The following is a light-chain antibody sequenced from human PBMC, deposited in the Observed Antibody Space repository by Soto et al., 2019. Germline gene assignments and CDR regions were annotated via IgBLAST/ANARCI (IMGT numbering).Light chain of an antibody. CDR3: QQSYSAPQT. CDR2: AAS. J-gene: IGKJ2*01. V-gene: IGKV1-39*01. Sequence: DIQMTQSPSSLSASVGDRVTITCRASQSISSYLNWYQQKPGKAPKLLIYAASSLQSGVPSRFSGSGSGTHFTLTISSLQPEDFATYFCQQSYSAPQTFGQGTNLEIK. CDR1: QSISSY.